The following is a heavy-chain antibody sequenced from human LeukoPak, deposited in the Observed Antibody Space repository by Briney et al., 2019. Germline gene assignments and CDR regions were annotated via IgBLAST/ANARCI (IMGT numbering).Heavy chain of an antibody. CDR3: ARANGWFAFDY. CDR2: TNPNSGGT. V-gene: IGHV1-2*02. J-gene: IGHJ4*02. Sequence: ASVKVSCKASGYTFTGYYMHWVRQAPGQGLEGMGWTNPNSGGTNYAQKFQGRVTMTRDTSISTAYMELSRLRSDDTAVYYCARANGWFAFDYWGQGTLVTVSS. D-gene: IGHD6-19*01. CDR1: GYTFTGYY.